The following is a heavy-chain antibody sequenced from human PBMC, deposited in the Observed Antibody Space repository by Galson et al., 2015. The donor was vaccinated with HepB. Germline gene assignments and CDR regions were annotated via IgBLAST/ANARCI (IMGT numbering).Heavy chain of an antibody. D-gene: IGHD6-25*01. CDR3: ARDPGGEYFDY. J-gene: IGHJ4*02. CDR1: GFTFSRYA. CDR2: ISSGSYI. V-gene: IGHV3-21*01. Sequence: SLRLSCAASGFTFSRYAIDWVRQAPGKGLEWVACISSGSYIYYADSVKGRFTISRDNAKNSLYLQMNSLRAEDTAVYYCARDPGGEYFDYWGQGTLVTVSS.